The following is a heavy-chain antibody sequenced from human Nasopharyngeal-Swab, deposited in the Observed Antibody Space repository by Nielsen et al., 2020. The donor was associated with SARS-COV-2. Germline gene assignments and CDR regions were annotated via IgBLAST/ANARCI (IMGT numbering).Heavy chain of an antibody. CDR1: GFTLSTYA. J-gene: IGHJ4*02. CDR3: ARNWPQFDS. Sequence: GESLKISCTTSGFTLSTYAMHWVRQAPGTGLEWVALIWSDSSNTFYADSVQGRFTISRDNSKNTLFLEMNSLRAEDTALYYCARNWPQFDSWGQGTLVTVSS. CDR2: IWSDSSNT. V-gene: IGHV3-33*01.